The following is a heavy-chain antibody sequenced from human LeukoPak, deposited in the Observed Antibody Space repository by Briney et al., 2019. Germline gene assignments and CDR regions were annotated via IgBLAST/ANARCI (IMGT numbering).Heavy chain of an antibody. D-gene: IGHD4-17*01. CDR1: GYTFTTYH. J-gene: IGHJ4*02. CDR3: ARTTSLTASGYDC. CDR2: MNPYNGDR. V-gene: IGHV1-8*03. Sequence: ASVKVSCKTSGYTFTTYHINWVRQATGQGLEWLGWMNPYNGDRGYAQKFQGRLSITSHTSISTAYMELSSLKSDDTAVYFCARTTSLTASGYDCWGQGTLVTVSS.